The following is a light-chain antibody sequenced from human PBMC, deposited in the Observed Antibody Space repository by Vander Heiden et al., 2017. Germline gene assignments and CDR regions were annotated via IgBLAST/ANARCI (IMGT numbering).Light chain of an antibody. CDR2: GNS. J-gene: IGLJ3*02. CDR1: SSNIGAGYD. V-gene: IGLV1-40*01. CDR3: QSSDSSLSGSV. Sequence: QSVLTQPPSVSGAPGQRVTISCTGSSSNIGAGYDVNWYQQLPGTAPKLLIYGNSNRPSGVPDRFSGSKSGASASLAITGLQAEDEADYYGQSSDSSLSGSVFGGGTKLTVL.